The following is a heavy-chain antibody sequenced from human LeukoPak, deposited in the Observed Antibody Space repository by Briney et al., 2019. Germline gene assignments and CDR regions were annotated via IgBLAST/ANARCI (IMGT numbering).Heavy chain of an antibody. D-gene: IGHD2-8*02. CDR1: GFTFSSYA. Sequence: GGSLRLSCAASGFTFSSYAMSWVRQAPGKGLEWISTIGDSGGSTYYADSVEGRFTISRDNSKNTLDLQMNSLRVGDTALYYCAKRAGNGGVFGDWGPGTLVTVSS. CDR3: AKRAGNGGVFGD. V-gene: IGHV3-23*01. J-gene: IGHJ4*02. CDR2: IGDSGGST.